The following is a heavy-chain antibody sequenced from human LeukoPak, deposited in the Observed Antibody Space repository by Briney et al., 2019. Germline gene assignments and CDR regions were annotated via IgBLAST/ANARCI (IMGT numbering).Heavy chain of an antibody. V-gene: IGHV3-23*01. D-gene: IGHD6-13*01. CDR3: AKGMAAAGTNYYYFGMDV. J-gene: IGHJ6*02. CDR2: VSGTGGST. Sequence: GGSLRLSCAVSGFAFTNYWMSWARQAPGKGLEWVSAVSGTGGSTYYADSVTGRFTISRDKSKNTLYLQMNSLRAEDTAVYYCAKGMAAAGTNYYYFGMDVWGQGTTVTVSS. CDR1: GFAFTNYW.